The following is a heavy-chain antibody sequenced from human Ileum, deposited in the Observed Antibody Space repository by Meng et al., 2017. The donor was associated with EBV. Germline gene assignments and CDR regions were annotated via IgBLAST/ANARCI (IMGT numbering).Heavy chain of an antibody. D-gene: IGHD4-17*01. J-gene: IGHJ4*02. CDR1: GYTFTSYA. V-gene: IGHV1-3*01. CDR3: ARGAYRGTVTTPSGN. CDR2: INAGNGNT. Sequence: QAHLVQSGVEVMKPGASVKVSCKASGYTFTSYAMHWVRQAPGQRLEWMGWINAGNGNTKYSQKFQGRVTITRDTSASTAYMELSSLRSEDTAVYYCARGAYRGTVTTPSGNWGQGTLVTVSS.